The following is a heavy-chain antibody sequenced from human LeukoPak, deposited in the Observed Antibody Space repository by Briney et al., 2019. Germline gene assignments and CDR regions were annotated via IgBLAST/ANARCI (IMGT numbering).Heavy chain of an antibody. D-gene: IGHD3-10*01. Sequence: SETLSLTCTVSGVSISSSSYYWGWIRQPPGKGLAWIGSIYYSGSTYYNPSLKSRVTISVDTSKNQFSLKLSSVTAADTAVYYWARHMSVSYDAFDLWGRGTPVTVSS. V-gene: IGHV4-39*07. CDR2: IYYSGST. CDR1: GVSISSSSYY. CDR3: ARHMSVSYDAFDL. J-gene: IGHJ3*01.